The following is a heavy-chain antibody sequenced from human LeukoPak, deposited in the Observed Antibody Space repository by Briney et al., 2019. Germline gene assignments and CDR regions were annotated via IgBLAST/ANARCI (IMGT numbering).Heavy chain of an antibody. Sequence: GGSLRLSCAASGFTFRSYAMNWVRQAPAKGLEWVSAISGSGGITYYADSVKGRFTISRDNPKNTLYLQMNSLRAEDTAVYYCAREFGGSWGQGTLVTVSS. CDR1: GFTFRSYA. CDR3: AREFGGS. D-gene: IGHD2-15*01. CDR2: ISGSGGIT. V-gene: IGHV3-23*01. J-gene: IGHJ4*02.